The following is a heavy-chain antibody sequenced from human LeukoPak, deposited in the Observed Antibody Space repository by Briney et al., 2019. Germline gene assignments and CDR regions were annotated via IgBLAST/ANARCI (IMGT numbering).Heavy chain of an antibody. V-gene: IGHV3-7*01. CDR2: IKKDGSEK. Sequence: PGGSLRLSCVVSGLSVSTYWMSWVRQAPGKGLEWVANIKKDGSEKYYADSVRGRFTISRDNAKNSVYLQMNSLRADDTAVYHCARQETSTYNGAFDIWGQGTMVTVSS. J-gene: IGHJ3*02. CDR1: GLSVSTYW. D-gene: IGHD1-1*01. CDR3: ARQETSTYNGAFDI.